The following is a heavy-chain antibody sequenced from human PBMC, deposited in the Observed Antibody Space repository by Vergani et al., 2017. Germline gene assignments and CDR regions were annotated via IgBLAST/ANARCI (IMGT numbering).Heavy chain of an antibody. J-gene: IGHJ4*02. Sequence: QVQLQESGPGLVKPSEILSLIRTGSGGPLSSYYWSGIRQPPGKGMEWVGYIYYSGSTNYNPSLKRRVTISVDTSKNQFSLKLSSVTAADTAVYYCARSLAAPLHFDYWGQGTLVTVSS. V-gene: IGHV4-59*01. CDR2: IYYSGST. D-gene: IGHD6-6*01. CDR1: GGPLSSYY. CDR3: ARSLAAPLHFDY.